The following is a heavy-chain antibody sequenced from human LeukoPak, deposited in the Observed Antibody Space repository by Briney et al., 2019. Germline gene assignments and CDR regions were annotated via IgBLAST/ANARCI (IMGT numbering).Heavy chain of an antibody. CDR1: GFNFRYYG. D-gene: IGHD1-1*01. V-gene: IGHV3-30*02. J-gene: IGHJ6*03. Sequence: PGGSLRLSCAAGGFNFRYYGMHWVRQAPGKGLEWLAFIRHDGSDKFYADSVKGRFTVSRDNAKNTLFLEMNSLRGEDTALYYCAKGAATGTEFYNYYYMDVWGKGTTVTVSS. CDR3: AKGAATGTEFYNYYYMDV. CDR2: IRHDGSDK.